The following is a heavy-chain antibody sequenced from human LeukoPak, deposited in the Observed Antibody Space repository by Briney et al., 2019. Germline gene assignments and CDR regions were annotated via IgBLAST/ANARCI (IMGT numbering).Heavy chain of an antibody. V-gene: IGHV4-61*01. D-gene: IGHD6-6*01. CDR1: GDSVSSSNYY. CDR2: IYYGGNT. CDR3: AKELRRSSSSFDY. Sequence: SETLSLTCAVSGDSVSSSNYYWSWIRQPPGKGLEWIGYIYYGGNTNYNPSLQSRVTISVDTSKSQFSLKLSSVTAADTAVYYCAKELRRSSSSFDYWGQGTLVTVSS. J-gene: IGHJ4*02.